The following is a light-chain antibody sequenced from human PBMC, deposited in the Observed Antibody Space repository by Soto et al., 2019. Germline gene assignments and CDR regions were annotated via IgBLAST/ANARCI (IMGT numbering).Light chain of an antibody. CDR3: QHTTTYPLT. CDR1: QGSTRW. J-gene: IGKJ4*01. CDR2: RAS. V-gene: IGKV1-12*01. Sequence: DIQMTQSPSSVSASVGDRVTITCRARQGSTRWVAWYQQKPGKAPKLLIYRASNLPSGVPSRFSGSGSGTDFTLTISGLPPADVATYYCQHTTTYPLTFGGGTKVEIK.